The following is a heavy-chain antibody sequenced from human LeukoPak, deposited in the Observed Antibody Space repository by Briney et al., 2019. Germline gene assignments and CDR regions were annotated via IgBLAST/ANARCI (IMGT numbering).Heavy chain of an antibody. Sequence: GASVKVSCKASGYTFTSYYMHWVRQAPGQGLEWMGIINPSGGSTSYAQKFQGRVTMTRDTSKNQFSLKLSSVTAADTAVYYCARSAGTPVADYYYYGMDVWGQGTTVTVSS. CDR2: INPSGGST. CDR1: GYTFTSYY. V-gene: IGHV1-46*01. CDR3: ARSAGTPVADYYYYGMDV. J-gene: IGHJ6*02.